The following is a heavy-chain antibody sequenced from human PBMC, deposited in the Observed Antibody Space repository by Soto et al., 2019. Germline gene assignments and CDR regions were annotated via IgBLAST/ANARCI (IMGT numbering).Heavy chain of an antibody. Sequence: SETLSLTCTVSGGFISNSYWSWIRQSPGKGLEWIGYISYSGSTTRYNPSLESRVTLSVDTSKSQVSLRLNSVTAADTAVYYCAKDPNTDYVGAFEFWGHGTMVTVSS. CDR3: AKDPNTDYVGAFEF. J-gene: IGHJ3*01. V-gene: IGHV4-59*01. D-gene: IGHD3-10*02. CDR2: ISYSGST. CDR1: GGFISNSY.